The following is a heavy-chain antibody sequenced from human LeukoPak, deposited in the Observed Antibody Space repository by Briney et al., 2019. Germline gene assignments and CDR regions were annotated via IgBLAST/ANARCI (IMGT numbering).Heavy chain of an antibody. D-gene: IGHD3-10*01. CDR1: GFTFSSYS. Sequence: PGGSLRPSCAASGFTFSSYSMNWVRQAPGKGLEWVSYISSSSSTIYYADSVKGRFTISRDNAKNSLYLQMNSLRAEDTAVYYCARADYYGSARYYYGMDVWGQGTTVTVSS. J-gene: IGHJ6*02. CDR2: ISSSSSTI. CDR3: ARADYYGSARYYYGMDV. V-gene: IGHV3-48*01.